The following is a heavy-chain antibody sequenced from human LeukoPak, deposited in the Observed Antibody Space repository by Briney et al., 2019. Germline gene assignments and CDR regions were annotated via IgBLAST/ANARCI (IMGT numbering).Heavy chain of an antibody. V-gene: IGHV3-48*03. CDR3: ARDRTYSSGWYNYYYYGMDV. D-gene: IGHD6-19*01. CDR2: ISSSGSTI. Sequence: GGSLRLSCAASGFTFSSNEMNWVRQAPRKGLELVSYISSSGSTIYYGGCVKGRFTISRDNAKNSLYLQMNSLRAEDTAVYYCARDRTYSSGWYNYYYYGMDVWGQGTTVTVSS. CDR1: GFTFSSNE. J-gene: IGHJ6*02.